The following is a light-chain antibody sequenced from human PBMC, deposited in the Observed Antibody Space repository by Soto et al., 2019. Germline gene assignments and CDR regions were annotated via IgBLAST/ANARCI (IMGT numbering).Light chain of an antibody. CDR3: SSYTSSSTYV. CDR2: EVS. V-gene: IGLV2-14*01. J-gene: IGLJ1*01. Sequence: QSPLTQPASVSGSPGQSITISCTGTSSDVGGYNYVSRYQQHPGKAPKLMIYEVSNRPSGVSNRFSGSKSGNTASLTISGLQAEDEADYYCSSYTSSSTYVFGTGIKLTVL. CDR1: SSDVGGYNY.